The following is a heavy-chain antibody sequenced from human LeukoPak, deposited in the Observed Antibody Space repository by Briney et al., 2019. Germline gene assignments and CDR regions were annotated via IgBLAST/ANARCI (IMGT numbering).Heavy chain of an antibody. D-gene: IGHD6-13*01. CDR3: AKSSSSWWSWDAFDI. CDR1: GFTFSSYG. CDR2: ISYDGSNK. J-gene: IGHJ3*02. Sequence: GGSLRLSCAASGFTFSSYGMHWVRQAPGKGLEWVAVISYDGSNKYYADSVKGRFTISRDNSKNTLYLQMNSLRAEDTAVYYCAKSSSSWWSWDAFDIWGQVTMVTVSS. V-gene: IGHV3-30*18.